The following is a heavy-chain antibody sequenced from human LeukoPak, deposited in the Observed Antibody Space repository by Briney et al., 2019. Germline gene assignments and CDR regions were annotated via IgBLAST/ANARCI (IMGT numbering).Heavy chain of an antibody. V-gene: IGHV3-21*01. J-gene: IGHJ4*02. CDR1: GFTFSSYS. Sequence: GGSLRLSCAASGFTFSSYSMNWDRQAPGKGLEWVSSISSSSSYIYYADSVKGRFTISRDNAKNSLYLQMNSLRAEDTAVYYCARDPTYYYDSSGYSNKGWGQGTLVTVSS. CDR2: ISSSSSYI. CDR3: ARDPTYYYDSSGYSNKG. D-gene: IGHD3-22*01.